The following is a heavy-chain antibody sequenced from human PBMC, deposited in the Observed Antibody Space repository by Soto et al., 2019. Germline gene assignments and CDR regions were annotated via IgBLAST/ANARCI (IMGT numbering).Heavy chain of an antibody. CDR3: ARYSQWFDP. J-gene: IGHJ5*02. CDR1: GGSVSSYY. D-gene: IGHD2-15*01. Sequence: SETLSLTCTVSGGSVSSYYWTWIRQPPGKGLEWIGYVYYSGNTNYNPSLKNRVTISVDTSKNQFSLELSSVTAADTAVYYCARYSQWFDPWGQGTRVTVSS. V-gene: IGHV4-59*08. CDR2: VYYSGNT.